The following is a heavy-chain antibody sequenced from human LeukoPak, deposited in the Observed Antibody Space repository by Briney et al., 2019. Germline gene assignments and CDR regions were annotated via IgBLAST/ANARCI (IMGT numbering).Heavy chain of an antibody. CDR3: ARGGGYYDYVWGSYRYTGGWFDP. D-gene: IGHD3-16*02. CDR1: GFTFSSYW. CDR2: INSDGSST. J-gene: IGHJ5*02. V-gene: IGHV3-74*01. Sequence: GGSLRLSCAASGFTFSSYWMHWVRQAPGKGLVWVSRINSDGSSTSYADSVKGRFTISRDNAKNTLYLQMNSLRAEDTAVYYRARGGGYYDYVWGSYRYTGGWFDPWGQGTLVTVSS.